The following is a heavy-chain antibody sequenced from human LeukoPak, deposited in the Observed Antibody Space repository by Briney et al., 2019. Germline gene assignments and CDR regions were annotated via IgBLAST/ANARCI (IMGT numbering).Heavy chain of an antibody. CDR3: ARADYYDSSGSPAD. J-gene: IGHJ4*02. Sequence: PGGSLRLSCAASGFTFSSYAMSWVRQAPGKGLEWVSGINWNGGSTGYADSVKGRFTISRDNAKNSLYLQMNSLRAEDTALYYCARADYYDSSGSPADWGQGTLVTVSS. D-gene: IGHD3-22*01. CDR1: GFTFSSYA. V-gene: IGHV3-20*04. CDR2: INWNGGST.